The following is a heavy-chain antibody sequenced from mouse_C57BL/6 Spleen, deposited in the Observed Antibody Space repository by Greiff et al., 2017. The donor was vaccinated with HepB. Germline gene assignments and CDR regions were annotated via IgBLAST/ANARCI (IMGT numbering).Heavy chain of an antibody. D-gene: IGHD1-1*01. Sequence: EVHLVESGGGLVQPGGSLKLSCAASGFTFSDYGMAWVRQAPRKGPEWVAFISNLAYSIYYADTVTGRFTISRENAKNTLYLEMSSLRSEDTAMYYCARHGDYGSSPFDYWGQGTTLTVSS. CDR1: GFTFSDYG. J-gene: IGHJ2*01. CDR3: ARHGDYGSSPFDY. V-gene: IGHV5-15*01. CDR2: ISNLAYSI.